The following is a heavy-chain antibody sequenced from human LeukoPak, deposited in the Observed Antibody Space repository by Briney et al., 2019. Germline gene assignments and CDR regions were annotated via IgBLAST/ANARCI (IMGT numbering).Heavy chain of an antibody. J-gene: IGHJ3*02. Sequence: GRSLRLSCAASGFPLTTYWMSWVRQAPGKGLEWVANIKPDGREKYYVVSVKGRFTISRDNAKNSLYLQVNSLRGEDSAVYYCARARYRDGYNSFDIWGQGAMVTVSS. CDR3: ARARYRDGYNSFDI. CDR1: GFPLTTYW. CDR2: IKPDGREK. D-gene: IGHD5-24*01. V-gene: IGHV3-7*04.